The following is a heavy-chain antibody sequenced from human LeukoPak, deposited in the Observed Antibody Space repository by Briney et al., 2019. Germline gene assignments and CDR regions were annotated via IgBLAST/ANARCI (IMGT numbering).Heavy chain of an antibody. CDR2: IIPIFGTA. CDR3: AGLVVPAASYYYYMDV. V-gene: IGHV1-69*13. D-gene: IGHD2-2*01. CDR1: GGTFSSYA. J-gene: IGHJ6*03. Sequence: GASVKVSCKASGGTFSSYAISWVRQAPGQGLEWMGGIIPIFGTANYAQKFQGRVTITADESTSTAYMELSSLRSEDTAVYYCAGLVVPAASYYYYMDVWGKGTTVTVSS.